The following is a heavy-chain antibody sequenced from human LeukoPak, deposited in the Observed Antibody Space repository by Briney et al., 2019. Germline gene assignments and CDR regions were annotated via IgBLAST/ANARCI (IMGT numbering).Heavy chain of an antibody. CDR1: EFTFSSYS. V-gene: IGHV3-48*04. CDR2: ISSTASSI. D-gene: IGHD2-21*02. J-gene: IGHJ5*02. Sequence: GGSLRLSCAASEFTFSSYSMSWVRQAPGKGLEWVSYISSTASSIYYADYVKGRFTISRDNAKNSLQMNSLRAEDTAVYYCARDVTYHGGDRFDPWGQGTLVTVSS. CDR3: ARDVTYHGGDRFDP.